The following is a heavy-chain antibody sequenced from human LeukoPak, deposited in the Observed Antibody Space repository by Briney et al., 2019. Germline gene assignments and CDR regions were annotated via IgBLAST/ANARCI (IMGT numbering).Heavy chain of an antibody. V-gene: IGHV3-9*01. D-gene: IGHD6-19*01. Sequence: GGSLRLSCAASGFTFDDFAMHWVRQAPGKGLEWVSGINWNSGDLGYADSVKGRFTISRDNAKKTLYLQMNTLRAEDTAMYYCARAIAEAGTDSWGQGTLVTVSS. CDR2: INWNSGDL. CDR3: ARAIAEAGTDS. J-gene: IGHJ4*02. CDR1: GFTFDDFA.